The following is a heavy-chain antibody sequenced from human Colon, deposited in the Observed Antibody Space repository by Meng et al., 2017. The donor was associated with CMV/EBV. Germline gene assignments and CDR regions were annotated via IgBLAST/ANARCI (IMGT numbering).Heavy chain of an antibody. J-gene: IGHJ5*02. CDR1: GYTFNAYY. CDR2: INPNNGDT. D-gene: IGHD1-1*01. CDR3: VRDKSGTSSRNWFDP. V-gene: IGHV1-2*02. Sequence: SGYTFNAYYIHWVRQAPGQGLEWVGWINPNNGDTNYVAKLQDRVTMTRETSTSTVYMDLRRLRSDDTAIYYCVRDKSGTSSRNWFDPWGQGTLVTVSS.